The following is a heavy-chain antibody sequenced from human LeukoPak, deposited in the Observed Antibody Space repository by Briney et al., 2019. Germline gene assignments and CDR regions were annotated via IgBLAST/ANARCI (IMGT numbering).Heavy chain of an antibody. V-gene: IGHV3-30*18. J-gene: IGHJ4*02. D-gene: IGHD3-10*01. CDR1: GFTFSSYG. Sequence: GGSLRLSCAASGFTFSSYGMHWVRQAPGKGLEWVAVISYDGSNKYYADSVKGRFTISRDNSKNTLYLQMNSLRAEDTAVYYCAKEGEIMVRGFDYWGQGTPVTVSS. CDR3: AKEGEIMVRGFDY. CDR2: ISYDGSNK.